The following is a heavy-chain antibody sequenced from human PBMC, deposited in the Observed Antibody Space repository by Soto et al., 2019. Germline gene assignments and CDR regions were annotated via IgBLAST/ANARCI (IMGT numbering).Heavy chain of an antibody. CDR1: GFTFSSYA. CDR2: ISGSGGST. Sequence: GGSLRLSCAPSGFTFSSYAMSWVRQAPGKGLEWVSAISGSGGSTYYADSVKGRFTISRDNSKNTLYLQMNSLRAEDTAVYYCARHERARSRIAAAAYLFDYWGQGTLVTVSS. D-gene: IGHD6-13*01. V-gene: IGHV3-23*01. CDR3: ARHERARSRIAAAAYLFDY. J-gene: IGHJ4*02.